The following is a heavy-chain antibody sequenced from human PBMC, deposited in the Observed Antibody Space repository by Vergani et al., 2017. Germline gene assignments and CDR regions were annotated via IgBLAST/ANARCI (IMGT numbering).Heavy chain of an antibody. CDR1: GYTLTELS. J-gene: IGHJ5*02. Sequence: QVQLVQSGAEVKKPGASVKVSCKVSGYTLTELSMHWVRQAPGKGLEWMGGFDPEDGETIYAQKFQGRVTMTEDTSTDTAYMELSSLISEDTAVYYCATDNRPWEGTAPGGWFDPWGQGTLVTVSS. V-gene: IGHV1-24*01. CDR2: FDPEDGET. D-gene: IGHD1-26*01. CDR3: ATDNRPWEGTAPGGWFDP.